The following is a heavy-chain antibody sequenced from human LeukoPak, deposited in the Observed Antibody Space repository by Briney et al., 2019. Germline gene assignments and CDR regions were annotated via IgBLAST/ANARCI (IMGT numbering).Heavy chain of an antibody. D-gene: IGHD3-22*01. V-gene: IGHV1-8*01. CDR3: ARVGYYYDSSGYYLGY. Sequence: ASVKVSCKASGYTFTSYDINWVRQATGQGLEWMGWMKPNSGNTGYAQKFQGRVTMTRNTSISTAYMELSSLRSEDTAVYYCARVGYYYDSSGYYLGYWGQGTLVTVSS. J-gene: IGHJ4*02. CDR1: GYTFTSYD. CDR2: MKPNSGNT.